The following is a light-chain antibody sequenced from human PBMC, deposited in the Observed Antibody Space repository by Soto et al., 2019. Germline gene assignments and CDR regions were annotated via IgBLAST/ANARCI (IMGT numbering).Light chain of an antibody. V-gene: IGKV1-27*01. J-gene: IGKJ1*01. CDR1: QGISND. CDR2: AAS. Sequence: DIQMTQSPSSLSASVGDRVTITCRASQGISNDLAWYQQKPGKVPKLLIYAASTLQSGVPSRFSGSGSGTDFTLTISSLQPEYVATYYCQTYNSASWKFGQGTKVAIK. CDR3: QTYNSASWK.